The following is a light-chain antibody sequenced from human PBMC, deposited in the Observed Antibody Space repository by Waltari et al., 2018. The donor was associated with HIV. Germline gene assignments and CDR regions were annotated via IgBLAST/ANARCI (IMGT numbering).Light chain of an antibody. J-gene: IGKJ4*01. Sequence: DIVLTQSPATLSLSPGERATLSCRASQSVSSYLAWYQHKPGQAPRLQNYDASNRATGIPARFSGSGSGTDFTLTISSLEPEDFAVYYCQQRSNWPPALTFGGGTKVEIK. CDR3: QQRSNWPPALT. V-gene: IGKV3-11*01. CDR2: DAS. CDR1: QSVSSY.